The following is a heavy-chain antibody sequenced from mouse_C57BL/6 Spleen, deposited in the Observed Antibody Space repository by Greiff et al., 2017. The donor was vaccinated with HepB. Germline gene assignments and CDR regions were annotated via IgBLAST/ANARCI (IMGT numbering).Heavy chain of an antibody. V-gene: IGHV1-61*01. CDR2: IYPSDSET. Sequence: VQLQQPGAELVRPGSSVKLSCKASGYTFTSYWMDWVKQRPGQGLEWIGNIYPSDSETHYNQKFKDKATLTVDKSSSTAYMQLSSLTSEDSAVYYCARRDSYAMDYWGQGTSVTVAS. CDR1: GYTFTSYW. J-gene: IGHJ4*01. D-gene: IGHD3-3*01. CDR3: ARRDSYAMDY.